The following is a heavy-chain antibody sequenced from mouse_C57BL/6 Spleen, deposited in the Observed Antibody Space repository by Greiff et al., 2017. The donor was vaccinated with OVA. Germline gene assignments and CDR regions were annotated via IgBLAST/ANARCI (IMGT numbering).Heavy chain of an antibody. CDR1: GYTFTSYD. Sequence: VQLQQSGPELVKPGASVKLSCKASGYTFTSYDINWVKQRPGQGLEWIGWIYPRDGSTKYNEKFKGKATLTVDTSSSTAYMELHSLTSEDSAVYCCARDTTVVATGFDYWGQGTTLTVSS. CDR2: IYPRDGST. CDR3: ARDTTVVATGFDY. J-gene: IGHJ2*01. D-gene: IGHD1-1*01. V-gene: IGHV1-85*01.